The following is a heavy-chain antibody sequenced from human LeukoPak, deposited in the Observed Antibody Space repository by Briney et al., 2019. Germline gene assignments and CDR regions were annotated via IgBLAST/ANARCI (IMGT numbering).Heavy chain of an antibody. CDR3: ARKEGTH. D-gene: IGHD1-1*01. CDR2: MYYSGDT. CDR1: GASISTNF. Sequence: ASETLSLTCTVSGASISTNFWSWVRQPPGKGLEWIGYMYYSGDTNYNPSLKGRVTISIDTSKNQFSLRLNSVTAADAAVYYCARKEGTHWGQGILVTVSS. J-gene: IGHJ4*02. V-gene: IGHV4-59*01.